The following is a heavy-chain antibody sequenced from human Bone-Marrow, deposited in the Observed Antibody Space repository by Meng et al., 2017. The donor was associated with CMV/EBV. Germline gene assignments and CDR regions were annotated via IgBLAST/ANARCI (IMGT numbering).Heavy chain of an antibody. CDR3: AGGYCTSTSCSDY. Sequence: GESLKISCAASGFTFSSYEMNWVRQAPGKGLEWVSVSNGGDGSTHYADSVKGRFTISRDNSKDTLYLQMNSLRADDTAVYYCAGGYCTSTSCSDYWGQGTLVTFSS. V-gene: IGHV3-23*01. D-gene: IGHD2-2*01. CDR2: SNGGDGST. J-gene: IGHJ4*02. CDR1: GFTFSSYE.